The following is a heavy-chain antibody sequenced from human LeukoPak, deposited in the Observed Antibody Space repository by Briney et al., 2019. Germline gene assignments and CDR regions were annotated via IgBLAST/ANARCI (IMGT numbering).Heavy chain of an antibody. CDR2: ITYDGSNK. CDR1: GFTFSSYA. J-gene: IGHJ4*02. CDR3: ARVDDVVVPAAIGPFDY. V-gene: IGHV3-30-3*01. D-gene: IGHD2-2*01. Sequence: GRSLRLSCAASGFTFSSYAMHWVRQAPGKGLEWVAVITYDGSNKYYADSVKGRFTISGDNSKNTLYLQMNSLRAEDTAVYYCARVDDVVVPAAIGPFDYWGQGTLVTVSS.